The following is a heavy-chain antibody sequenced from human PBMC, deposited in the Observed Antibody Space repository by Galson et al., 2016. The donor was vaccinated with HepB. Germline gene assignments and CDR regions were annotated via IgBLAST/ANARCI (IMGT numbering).Heavy chain of an antibody. CDR1: GYTSTTYV. J-gene: IGHJ4*02. CDR3: ARAHGWSDFDY. Sequence: SVKVSCKASGYTSTTYVITWVRQAPGQGLEWMGWIGAYNGDTKYAQKFQGRVIMTIDTSTSTAYMELSSLRSDDTAVYYCARAHGWSDFDYWGQGTLVTVSS. V-gene: IGHV1-18*01. CDR2: IGAYNGDT. D-gene: IGHD4-17*01.